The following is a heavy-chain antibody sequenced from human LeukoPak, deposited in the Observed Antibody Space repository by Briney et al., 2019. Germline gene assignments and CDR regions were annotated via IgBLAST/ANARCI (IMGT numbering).Heavy chain of an antibody. CDR1: GGSFSGYY. D-gene: IGHD1-14*01. CDR3: ARHGRRYTNKFNYYSYMDV. CDR2: IYHGRGS. V-gene: IGHV4-34*01. J-gene: IGHJ6*03. Sequence: SETLSLTCAVYGGSFSGYYWSWIRQPPGKGLEWIGEIYHGRGSDYNPSLKSRVTISSDPSKNQFSLRLSSVTAADTAVYYCARHGRRYTNKFNYYSYMDVWGKGTAVTVSS.